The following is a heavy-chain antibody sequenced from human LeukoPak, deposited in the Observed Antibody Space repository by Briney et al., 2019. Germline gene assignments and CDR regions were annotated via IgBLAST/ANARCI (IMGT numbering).Heavy chain of an antibody. D-gene: IGHD1-26*01. V-gene: IGHV1-2*02. J-gene: IGHJ4*02. CDR3: ASSGPEWEFYFDY. CDR1: GYTFTGYY. CDR2: INPNSGGT. Sequence: ASVKVSCKASGYTFTGYYMHWVRQAPGQGLEWMGWINPNSGGTNYAQKCQGRVTMTRDTSISTAYMELSRLRSDDTAVYYCASSGPEWEFYFDYWGQGTLVTVSS.